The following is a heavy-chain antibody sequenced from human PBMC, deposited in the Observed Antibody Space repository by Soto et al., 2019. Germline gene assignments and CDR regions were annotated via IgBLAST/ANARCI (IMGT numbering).Heavy chain of an antibody. J-gene: IGHJ6*02. CDR2: INVGNGNT. CDR1: GYTFTHYV. D-gene: IGHD6-25*01. Sequence: ASVKVYFKASGYTFTHYVIHLVSQEKGQRLEWMGWINVGNGNTMYSHKFQGRVTITRDTSASTVYMELSSLTSEDTAVYYCAREGQVAATPPGFRAMDAGGQGTTVTFS. V-gene: IGHV1-3*01. CDR3: AREGQVAATPPGFRAMDA.